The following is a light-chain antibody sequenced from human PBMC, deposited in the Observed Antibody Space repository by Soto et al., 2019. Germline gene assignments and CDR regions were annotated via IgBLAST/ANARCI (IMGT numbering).Light chain of an antibody. CDR1: QDISNY. J-gene: IGKJ4*01. V-gene: IGKV1-33*01. CDR2: DAS. CDR3: QQYDNLPLT. Sequence: DIQMTQSPSSLSASVGDRVTITCQASQDISNYLNWYKQKPGKAPKLLIYDASNMETGDPSRFSGSGSGTDFTFAISSLQPEDIATYYCQQYDNLPLTFGGGTKVDIK.